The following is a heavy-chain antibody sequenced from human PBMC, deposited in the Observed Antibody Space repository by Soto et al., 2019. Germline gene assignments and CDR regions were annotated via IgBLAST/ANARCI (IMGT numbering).Heavy chain of an antibody. CDR3: ARVLSPLQWLIDD. J-gene: IGHJ4*02. V-gene: IGHV3-7*01. Sequence: GGSLRLSCAASGFTFSSYWMSWVRQAPGKGLEWVANIKQDGSEKYYVDSVKGRFTISRDNAKNSLYLQMNSLRAEDTAVYYWARVLSPLQWLIDDWGQGTLVTVAS. CDR2: IKQDGSEK. D-gene: IGHD6-19*01. CDR1: GFTFSSYW.